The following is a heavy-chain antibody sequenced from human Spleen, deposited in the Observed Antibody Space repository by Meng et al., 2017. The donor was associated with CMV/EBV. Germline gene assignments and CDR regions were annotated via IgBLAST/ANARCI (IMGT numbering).Heavy chain of an antibody. Sequence: KASGYTFTSDGISWVRQAPGQGLEWMGWISAYNGNTNYAQKLQGRVTMTTDTSTSTAYMELRSLRSDDTAVYYCAVNYDILTGYFDYWGQGTLVTVSS. D-gene: IGHD3-9*01. V-gene: IGHV1-18*01. CDR3: AVNYDILTGYFDY. J-gene: IGHJ4*02. CDR1: GYTFTSDG. CDR2: ISAYNGNT.